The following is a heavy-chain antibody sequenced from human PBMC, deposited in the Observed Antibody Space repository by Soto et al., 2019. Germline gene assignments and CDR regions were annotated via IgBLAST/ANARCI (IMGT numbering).Heavy chain of an antibody. CDR1: GFTFSSYA. CDR2: ISYDGSNK. D-gene: IGHD1-26*01. V-gene: IGHV3-30-3*01. Sequence: QVQLVESGGAVVQPGRSLRLSCAASGFTFSSYAMHWVRQAPGKGLEWVAVISYDGSNKYYADSVKGRFTISRDNSKNTLYLQMNSLRAEDTAVYYCARAPYLLKPFDPWGQGTLVTVSS. J-gene: IGHJ5*02. CDR3: ARAPYLLKPFDP.